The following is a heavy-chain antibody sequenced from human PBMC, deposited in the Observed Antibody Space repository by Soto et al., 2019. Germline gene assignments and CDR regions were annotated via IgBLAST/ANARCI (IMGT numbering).Heavy chain of an antibody. J-gene: IGHJ4*02. CDR1: GFTFSGSA. V-gene: IGHV3-73*01. CDR2: IRSKANSYAT. D-gene: IGHD3-22*01. CDR3: TRHLYYYDSSGPPG. Sequence: VGSLRLSCAAPGFTFSGSAMHWVRQASGKGLEWVGRIRSKANSYATAYAASVKGRFTISRDDSKNTAYLQMNSLKTEDTAVYYCTRHLYYYDSSGPPGWGQGTLVTVS.